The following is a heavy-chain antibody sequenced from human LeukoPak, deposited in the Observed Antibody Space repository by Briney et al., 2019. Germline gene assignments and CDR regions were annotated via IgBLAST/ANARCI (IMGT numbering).Heavy chain of an antibody. J-gene: IGHJ4*02. CDR3: ARDRGAVDY. Sequence: GGSLRLSCAASGFTFSSYAMSWVRQAPGKGLEWISYISSSSTTIYYADSLKGRFTISRDNAKNSVYLQMNSLRAEDTAVYYCARDRGAVDYWGQGTLVTVSS. V-gene: IGHV3-48*01. D-gene: IGHD4/OR15-4a*01. CDR2: ISSSSTTI. CDR1: GFTFSSYA.